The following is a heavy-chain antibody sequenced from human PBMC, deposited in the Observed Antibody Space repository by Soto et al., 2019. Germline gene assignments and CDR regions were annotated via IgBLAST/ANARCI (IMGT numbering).Heavy chain of an antibody. CDR1: GYTFSSYS. Sequence: GGSLRLSCAASGYTFSSYSMNGVRQAPGKGLEWVSYISSSSSTIYYADSVKGRFTISRDNAKNSLYLQMNSLRDEDTAVYYCAREYGSSWYIDYWGQGTLVTVSS. J-gene: IGHJ4*02. V-gene: IGHV3-48*02. D-gene: IGHD6-13*01. CDR2: ISSSSSTI. CDR3: AREYGSSWYIDY.